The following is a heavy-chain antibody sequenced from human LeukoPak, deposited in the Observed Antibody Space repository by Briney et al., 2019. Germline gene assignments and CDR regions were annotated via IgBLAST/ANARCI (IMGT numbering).Heavy chain of an antibody. CDR1: GGSISSGGYY. Sequence: SETLSLTCTVSGGSISSGGYYWSWIRQHPGKGLEWIGYIYYSGSTYYNPSLKSRVTISVDTSKNQFSLKLSSVTAADTAVYYCARTNQLLHYFDYWGQGTLVTVSS. CDR2: IYYSGST. D-gene: IGHD2-2*01. J-gene: IGHJ4*02. CDR3: ARTNQLLHYFDY. V-gene: IGHV4-31*03.